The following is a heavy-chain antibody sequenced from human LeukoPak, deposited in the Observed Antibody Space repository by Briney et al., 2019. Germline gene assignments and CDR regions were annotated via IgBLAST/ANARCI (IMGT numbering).Heavy chain of an antibody. CDR2: TWYDGSNK. D-gene: IGHD6-6*01. V-gene: IGHV3-30*02. J-gene: IGHJ4*02. CDR3: AKGSLASSSSAFDY. CDR1: GFTFSSYG. Sequence: GGSLRPSCAASGFTFSSYGMHWVRQAPGKGLEWVAVTWYDGSNKYYADSVKGRFTISRDNSKNTLYLQMNSLRAEDTAVYYCAKGSLASSSSAFDYWGQGTLVTVSS.